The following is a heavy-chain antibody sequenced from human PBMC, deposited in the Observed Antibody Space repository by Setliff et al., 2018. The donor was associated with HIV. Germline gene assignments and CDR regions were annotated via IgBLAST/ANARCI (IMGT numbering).Heavy chain of an antibody. V-gene: IGHV4-59*01. Sequence: NPSETLSLTCTVSGGSISSYYWSWIRQPPGRGLEWIGYIYYGGSTNYNPSLKSRVTISVDTSKNQFSLKLSSVTAADTAVYYCASSPSKRGYSYAPGGGAFNIWGQGTKVTVSS. CDR3: ASSPSKRGYSYAPGGGAFNI. CDR1: GGSISSYY. J-gene: IGHJ3*02. CDR2: IYYGGST. D-gene: IGHD5-18*01.